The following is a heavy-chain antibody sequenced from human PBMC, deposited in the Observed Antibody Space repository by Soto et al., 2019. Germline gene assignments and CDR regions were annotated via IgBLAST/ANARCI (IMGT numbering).Heavy chain of an antibody. CDR2: IGTAGDT. CDR1: GFTFSSYD. J-gene: IGHJ4*02. Sequence: EVQLVESGGGLVQPGGSLRLSCAASGFTFSSYDMHWVRLATGKGLEWVSAIGTAGDTYYPGSVKGRFTISRENAKNLLYLQMNGLRAGDTAVYCCARGPYGSGSPIAPYDFDYWGQGTLVTVSS. D-gene: IGHD3-10*01. V-gene: IGHV3-13*01. CDR3: ARGPYGSGSPIAPYDFDY.